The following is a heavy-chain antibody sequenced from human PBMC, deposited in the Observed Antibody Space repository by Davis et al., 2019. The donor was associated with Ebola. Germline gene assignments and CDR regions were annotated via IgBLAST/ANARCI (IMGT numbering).Heavy chain of an antibody. J-gene: IGHJ4*02. Sequence: SVKVSCKASGGTFSSYAISWVRQAPGQGPDWMGGIIPVFGIPKYAQKFQGRVTITADESTSTAYMELSSLRSEDTAAYYCARDRYSDGSGYFFEQSHWGQGTLVTVSS. D-gene: IGHD3-22*01. CDR1: GGTFSSYA. CDR2: IIPVFGIP. CDR3: ARDRYSDGSGYFFEQSH. V-gene: IGHV1-69*13.